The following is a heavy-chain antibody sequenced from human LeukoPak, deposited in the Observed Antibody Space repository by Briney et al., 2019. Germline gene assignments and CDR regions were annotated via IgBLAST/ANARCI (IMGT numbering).Heavy chain of an antibody. Sequence: PGGSLRLSCAASGFTFSGYAMSGVRQAPGKGLECVSAISGGCGSTYYADSVKGRFTISRDNSKNTLYLQMNSLRADDTAVYYCANSMVQGAPVDYWGQGTLVTVSS. V-gene: IGHV3-23*01. CDR3: ANSMVQGAPVDY. CDR1: GFTFSGYA. J-gene: IGHJ4*02. D-gene: IGHD3-10*01. CDR2: ISGGCGST.